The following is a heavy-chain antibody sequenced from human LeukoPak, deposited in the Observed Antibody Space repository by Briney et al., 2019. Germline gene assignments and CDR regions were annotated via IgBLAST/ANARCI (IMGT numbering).Heavy chain of an antibody. CDR2: ISGTGDRT. CDR1: GFSLDTTD. V-gene: IGHV3-23*01. J-gene: IGHJ4*02. Sequence: GGSLRLSCAASGFSLDTTDMTWVRQAPGKGAEWLSCISGTGDRTYYAHSVRGRLTISRDNSKNMLYLQMTSLRVEDTATYYCVKNSGIWSFWGRGALAAVSS. CDR3: VKNSGIWSF. D-gene: IGHD1-26*01.